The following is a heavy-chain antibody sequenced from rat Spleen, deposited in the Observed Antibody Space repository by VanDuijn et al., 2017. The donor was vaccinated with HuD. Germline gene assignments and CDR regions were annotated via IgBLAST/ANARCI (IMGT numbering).Heavy chain of an antibody. CDR2: INYSGST. J-gene: IGHJ2*01. CDR3: ARYDHYYDGYFDY. CDR1: GYSITSNY. Sequence: EVQLQESGPGLVKPSQSLSLTCSVSGYSITSNYWGWIRKFPGNKMEFIGHINYSGSTTYNPSLKSRISITRDTSKNQFFLQLNSVTTEDTATYYCARYDHYYDGYFDYWGQGVMVTVSS. V-gene: IGHV3-1*01. D-gene: IGHD1-12*02.